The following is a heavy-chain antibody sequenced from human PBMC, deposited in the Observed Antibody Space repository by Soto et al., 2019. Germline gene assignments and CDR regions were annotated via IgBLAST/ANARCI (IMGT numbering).Heavy chain of an antibody. Sequence: SETLSLTCSVSGYSVSSSGYYWAWIRQPPGKWLEWIGSMFYSGLTYYNPSLKSRVTLSVDTSKNQFSVRLNSVTAAGTAVYYCAPLSVSLSGPYGIHVWGQGTTVTVYS. V-gene: IGHV4-39*01. J-gene: IGHJ6*02. CDR1: GYSVSSSGYY. D-gene: IGHD2-15*01. CDR2: MFYSGLT. CDR3: APLSVSLSGPYGIHV.